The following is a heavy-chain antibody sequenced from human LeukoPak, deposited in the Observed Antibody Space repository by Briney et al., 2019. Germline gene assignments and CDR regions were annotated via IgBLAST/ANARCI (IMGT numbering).Heavy chain of an antibody. Sequence: GGSLRLSCAASRFTFSSYSMNWVRQAPGKGLEWVSSISSSGSYIYYADSVKGRFTISRDNAKKSLYLQMNSLRAEDTAVYYCARDEYIHGDLTNFDSWGQGTLVIVSS. J-gene: IGHJ4*02. CDR2: ISSSGSYI. V-gene: IGHV3-21*01. D-gene: IGHD4-17*01. CDR3: ARDEYIHGDLTNFDS. CDR1: RFTFSSYS.